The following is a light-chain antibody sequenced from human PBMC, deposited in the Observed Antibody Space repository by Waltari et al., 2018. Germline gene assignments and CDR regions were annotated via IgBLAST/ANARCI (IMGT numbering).Light chain of an antibody. CDR2: DAS. J-gene: IGKJ4*01. CDR3: QQRVNWPLT. Sequence: EIVLTQSPATLSLSPGERATLSCRARQSVSSYLVWYQQKPGQAPRLLIYDASNRATGIPARFSGSGSGTDFTLTISSLEPEDFAVYYCQQRVNWPLTFGGGTNVEI. CDR1: QSVSSY. V-gene: IGKV3-11*01.